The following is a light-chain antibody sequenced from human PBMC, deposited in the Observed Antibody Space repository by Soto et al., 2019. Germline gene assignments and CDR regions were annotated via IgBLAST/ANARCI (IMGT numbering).Light chain of an antibody. CDR3: VLYMGSGISV. V-gene: IGLV8-61*01. J-gene: IGLJ3*02. CDR1: SGSVSTSYY. CDR2: TN. Sequence: QAVVTQEPSFSVSPGGTVTLTCGLSSGSVSTSYYPSWYQQTPGQAPRTLIYTNTRSSGVPGRFSGSILGNKAALTIAGAQADDESDYYCVLYMGSGISVFGGGTKLTVL.